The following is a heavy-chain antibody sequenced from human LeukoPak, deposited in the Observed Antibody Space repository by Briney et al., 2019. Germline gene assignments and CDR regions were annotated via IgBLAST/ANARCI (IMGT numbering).Heavy chain of an antibody. CDR3: ARGGYCSGGSCYWFDP. CDR2: IKQDGSEK. CDR1: GFTFSSYW. Sequence: GGSLRLSCAASGFTFSSYWMSWVRQAPGKGLEWVANIKQDGSEKHYVDSVKGRFTISRDNAENSLFLQMNSLRSDDTAMYYCARGGYCSGGSCYWFDPWGQGTLVTVSS. V-gene: IGHV3-7*03. D-gene: IGHD2-15*01. J-gene: IGHJ5*02.